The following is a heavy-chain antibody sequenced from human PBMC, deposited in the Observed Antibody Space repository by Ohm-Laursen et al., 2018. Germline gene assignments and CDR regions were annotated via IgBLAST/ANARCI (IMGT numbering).Heavy chain of an antibody. CDR1: GFTFSDYS. D-gene: IGHD3-22*01. Sequence: SLRLSCAAFGFTFSDYSMNWIRQAPGKGLEWVSYITSSSSPRNYAVSVKGRFTISRDNAKNSLYLQMNSLRAEDTAVYYCARNHSSGMDFDYWGQGTLVTVSS. CDR2: ITSSSSPR. CDR3: ARNHSSGMDFDY. V-gene: IGHV3-11*01. J-gene: IGHJ4*02.